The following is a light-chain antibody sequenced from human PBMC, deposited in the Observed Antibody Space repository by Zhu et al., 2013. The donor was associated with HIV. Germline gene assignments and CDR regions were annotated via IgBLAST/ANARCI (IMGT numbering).Light chain of an antibody. Sequence: EIALTQSPATLSVSPGERATLSCRASQSVNGNLAWYQQKPGQAPRLLIYGASSRATGIPDRFSGSGSGTDFTLTISRLEPEDFAVYYCQQYGSSPWTFGQGTKVEIK. J-gene: IGKJ1*01. CDR1: QSVNGN. CDR3: QQYGSSPWT. V-gene: IGKV3-20*01. CDR2: GAS.